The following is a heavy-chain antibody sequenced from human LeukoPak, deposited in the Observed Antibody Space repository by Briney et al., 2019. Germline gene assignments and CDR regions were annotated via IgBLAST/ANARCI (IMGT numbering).Heavy chain of an antibody. CDR2: ISSSSSYI. CDR1: GFTFSTYS. Sequence: GGSLRLSCAASGFTFSTYSMNWVRQAPGKGLEWVSSISSSSSYIYYADSVKGRFTISRDNAKKSVYLKMNSLRAEDTAVYYCARAYSERYGLGYYYMDVWGKGTTVTISS. V-gene: IGHV3-21*01. D-gene: IGHD1-26*01. CDR3: ARAYSERYGLGYYYMDV. J-gene: IGHJ6*03.